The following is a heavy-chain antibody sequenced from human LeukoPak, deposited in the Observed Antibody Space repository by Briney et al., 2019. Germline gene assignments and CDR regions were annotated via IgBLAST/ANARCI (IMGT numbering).Heavy chain of an antibody. J-gene: IGHJ4*02. CDR2: IYYSGST. V-gene: IGHV4-39*01. D-gene: IGHD5-12*01. CDR3: ARIRFNGYDSYYFES. Sequence: SETLSLTCTVSGGSISSSGYCWGWIRQPPGKGLEWIGTIYYSGSTYYNPSLKSRVTISVDTSKNEFSLKLSSVTAADTAVYYCARIRFNGYDSYYFESWGQGTLVTVSS. CDR1: GGSISSSGYC.